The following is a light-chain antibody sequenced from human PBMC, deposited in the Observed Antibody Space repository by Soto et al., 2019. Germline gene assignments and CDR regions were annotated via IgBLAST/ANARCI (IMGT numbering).Light chain of an antibody. J-gene: IGLJ7*01. CDR1: NYNSGSNT. CDR3: AAWDGSLNGVG. V-gene: IGLV1-44*01. CDR2: SSN. Sequence: QSVLTQPPSASGTPGQRVTISCSGSNYNSGSNTINWYQQFPGAAPKLLVYSSNLRPSGVPDRFSGSKSGTSASLAISGLQSEDESDYYCAAWDGSLNGVGFGGGTQLTVL.